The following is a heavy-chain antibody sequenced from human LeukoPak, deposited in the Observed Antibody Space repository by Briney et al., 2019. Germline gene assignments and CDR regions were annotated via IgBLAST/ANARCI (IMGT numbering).Heavy chain of an antibody. CDR1: GGSISSYY. CDR2: IYYSGST. V-gene: IGHV4-59*01. J-gene: IGHJ5*02. Sequence: SETLSLTCTVSGGSISSYYWSWIRQPPGKGLEWIGYIYYSGSTNYNPSLKSRVTISVDTSKNQFSLKLSSVTAADMAVYYCARGLRRAVPIENWFDPWGQGTLVTVSS. D-gene: IGHD6-19*01. CDR3: ARGLRRAVPIENWFDP.